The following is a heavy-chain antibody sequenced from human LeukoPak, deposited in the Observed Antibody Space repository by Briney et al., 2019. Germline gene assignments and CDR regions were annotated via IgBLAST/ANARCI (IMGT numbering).Heavy chain of an antibody. D-gene: IGHD5-12*01. CDR2: IRPDGSDK. Sequence: PGGSLRLSCAASGFIFSTYGMHWVRQAPGKGLEWVAFIRPDGSDKSYADSVKGRFTISRDNSKNTLYLQMSTLRPEDTAVYYCGKHGSASDYWGQGTLVTVSS. J-gene: IGHJ4*02. V-gene: IGHV3-30*02. CDR3: GKHGSASDY. CDR1: GFIFSTYG.